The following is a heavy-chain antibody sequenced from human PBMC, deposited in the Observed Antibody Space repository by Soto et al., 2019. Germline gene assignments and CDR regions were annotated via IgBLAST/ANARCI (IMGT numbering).Heavy chain of an antibody. D-gene: IGHD6-19*01. CDR1: GFTFSDYY. Sequence: QVQLVESGGGLVKPGGSLRLSCVASGFTFSDYYMTWIRQAPGKGLEWVAYISSSDNAIFYADSVKGRFTISRDNAKNSLYLQMNSLRAEDTAVYYCARGVDSVADMIFDYWGQGTLVSVSS. J-gene: IGHJ4*02. CDR2: ISSSDNAI. CDR3: ARGVDSVADMIFDY. V-gene: IGHV3-11*01.